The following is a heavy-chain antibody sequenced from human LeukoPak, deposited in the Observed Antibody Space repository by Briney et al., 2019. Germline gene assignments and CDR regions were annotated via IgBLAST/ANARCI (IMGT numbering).Heavy chain of an antibody. CDR3: AREDYYDSSGYPDY. J-gene: IGHJ4*02. Sequence: GASVKVSCKASGYTFTSDINWVRQATGQGLEWMGWMNPNSGNTGYAQRFQGRVTMTRDTSTSTVYMELSSLRSEDTAVYYCAREDYYDSSGYPDYWGQGTLVTVSS. CDR1: GYTFTSD. V-gene: IGHV1-8*01. CDR2: MNPNSGNT. D-gene: IGHD3-22*01.